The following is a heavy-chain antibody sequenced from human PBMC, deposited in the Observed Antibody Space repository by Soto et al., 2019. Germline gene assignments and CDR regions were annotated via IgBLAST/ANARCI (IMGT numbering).Heavy chain of an antibody. D-gene: IGHD3-10*01. CDR3: ARITMVRGVITDYFDY. CDR1: GFTFSSYE. J-gene: IGHJ4*02. V-gene: IGHV3-48*03. CDR2: ISSSGSTI. Sequence: PVGSLRLSCAASGFTFSSYEMNWVRQAPGKGLEWVSYISSSGSTIYYADSVKGRFTISRDNAKNSLYLQMNSLRAEDTAVYYCARITMVRGVITDYFDYWGQGTLVTVSS.